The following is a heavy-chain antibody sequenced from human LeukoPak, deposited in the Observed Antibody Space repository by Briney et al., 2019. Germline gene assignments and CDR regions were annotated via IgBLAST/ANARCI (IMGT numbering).Heavy chain of an antibody. V-gene: IGHV1-18*01. D-gene: IGHD2-15*01. CDR1: GFTFSRLC. CDR2: ISAFNGKT. Sequence: EAPGKGSLKGSGFTFSRLCISWGGQAPGQGVEWVGWISAFNGKTNYAQKLQGRVTMTTDTSTSTAYMELSSLRSEDTAVYYCARDYIHCSGGSCQDYYYYYYMDVWGKGTTVTVSS. J-gene: IGHJ6*03. CDR3: ARDYIHCSGGSCQDYYYYYYMDV.